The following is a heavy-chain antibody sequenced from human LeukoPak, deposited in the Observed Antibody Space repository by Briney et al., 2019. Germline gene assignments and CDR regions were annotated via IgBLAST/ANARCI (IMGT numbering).Heavy chain of an antibody. CDR3: ARPRDHAFDI. CDR1: GYSFTSYW. Sequence: GESLKISRKGSGYSFTSYWISWVRQMPGKGLEWMGIIYPGDSDTRYSPSFQGQVTISADKSISAAYLQWSSLKASDTAMYYCARPRDHAFDIWGQGTMVTVSS. CDR2: IYPGDSDT. V-gene: IGHV5-51*01. J-gene: IGHJ3*02.